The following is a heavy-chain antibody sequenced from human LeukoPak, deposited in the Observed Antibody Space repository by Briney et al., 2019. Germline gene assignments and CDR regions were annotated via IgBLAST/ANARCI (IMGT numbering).Heavy chain of an antibody. J-gene: IGHJ4*02. Sequence: PGGSLRLSCAASGFTFSNYAMSWVRQAPGKGLEWVSVIYSGGSTYYADSVKGRFTISRDNSKNTLYLQMNSLRAEDTAVYYCARDRSPMGATAWGQGTLVTVSS. CDR2: IYSGGST. CDR3: ARDRSPMGATA. D-gene: IGHD1-26*01. V-gene: IGHV3-53*01. CDR1: GFTFSNYA.